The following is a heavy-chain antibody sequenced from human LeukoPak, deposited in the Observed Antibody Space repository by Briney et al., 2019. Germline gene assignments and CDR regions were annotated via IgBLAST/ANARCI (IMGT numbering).Heavy chain of an antibody. J-gene: IGHJ4*02. CDR1: GFTFSSYG. D-gene: IGHD3-10*01. CDR2: IRHDGSNR. Sequence: QSGGSLRLSCAASGFTFSSYGMHWVRQAPGKGLEWVAFIRHDGSNRYYADSVKGRFTISRDNSKNTLYLQMNSLRAGDTAVYYWAKDQTYDGSGSPFDYWGQGTLVTVSS. V-gene: IGHV3-30*02. CDR3: AKDQTYDGSGSPFDY.